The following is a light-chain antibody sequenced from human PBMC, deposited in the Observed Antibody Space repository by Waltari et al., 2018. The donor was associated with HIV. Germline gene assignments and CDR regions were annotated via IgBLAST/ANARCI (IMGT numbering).Light chain of an antibody. CDR1: QSVLYSSNNKNY. CDR3: QQYYSTPLT. V-gene: IGKV4-1*01. Sequence: DIVMTQSPDSLAESLGERATINCKSSQSVLYSSNNKNYLAWYQQKPGQPPKLLISWASTRESGVPDRFSGSGSGTDFTLTISSLQAEDVAVYYCQQYYSTPLTFGGGTKVEIE. J-gene: IGKJ4*01. CDR2: WAS.